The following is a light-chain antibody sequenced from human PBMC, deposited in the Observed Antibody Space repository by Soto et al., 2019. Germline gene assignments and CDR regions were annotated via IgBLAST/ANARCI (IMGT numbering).Light chain of an antibody. Sequence: IVMTQSPATLSVSPGDRATLSCRASQSVNSNLAWYQQKPGQAPRLLIYDAYTRATGILARFSGSASGTEFTLNIKCRQSEDFAVYYCQKYNNWTLTFGGGTKVEIK. CDR2: DAY. CDR1: QSVNSN. CDR3: QKYNNWTLT. J-gene: IGKJ4*01. V-gene: IGKV3-15*01.